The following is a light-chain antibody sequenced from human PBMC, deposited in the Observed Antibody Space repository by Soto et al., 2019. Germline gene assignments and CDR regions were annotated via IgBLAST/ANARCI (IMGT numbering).Light chain of an antibody. V-gene: IGKV1-5*03. CDR2: RAS. Sequence: DIQMTQSPSTLSASVGDRVTITCRASQFISSWLAWYQQKPGKAPKLLIYRASTLESGVSSRFSGSGSGTEFTLTISGMQPDDFATYYCQHCNNYPYTFGQGTNLEI. J-gene: IGKJ2*01. CDR3: QHCNNYPYT. CDR1: QFISSW.